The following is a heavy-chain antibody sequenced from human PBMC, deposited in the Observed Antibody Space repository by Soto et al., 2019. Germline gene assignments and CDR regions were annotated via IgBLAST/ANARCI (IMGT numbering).Heavy chain of an antibody. CDR3: ARDPAYSGYDQREYYYYGMDV. CDR1: GFTFSDYY. Sequence: QVQLVESGGGLVKPGGSLRLSCAASGFTFSDYYMSWIRQAPGKGLEWVSYISSSGSTIYYADSVKGRFTISRDNAKNSLYLQMNSVRAEDTAVYYCARDPAYSGYDQREYYYYGMDVWGQGTTVTVSS. V-gene: IGHV3-11*01. J-gene: IGHJ6*02. CDR2: ISSSGSTI. D-gene: IGHD5-12*01.